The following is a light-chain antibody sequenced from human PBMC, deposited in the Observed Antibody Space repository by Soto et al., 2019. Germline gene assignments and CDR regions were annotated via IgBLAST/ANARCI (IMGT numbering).Light chain of an antibody. V-gene: IGLV2-14*01. CDR3: SSYTSSSTPYVV. J-gene: IGLJ2*01. Sequence: QSALTQPASVSGSPGQSITISCTGTSSDVGGYNYVSWYQQYPGKAPKLMICEVSNRPSGVSNRFSGSKSGNTASLTISGLQAEDEADYYCSSYTSSSTPYVVFGGGTKLTVL. CDR2: EVS. CDR1: SSDVGGYNY.